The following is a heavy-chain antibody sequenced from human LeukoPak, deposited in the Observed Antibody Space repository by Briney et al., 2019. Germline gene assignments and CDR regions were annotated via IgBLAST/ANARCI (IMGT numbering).Heavy chain of an antibody. D-gene: IGHD5-24*01. Sequence: SETLSLTCTVSGGSISSSSYYWGWIRQPPGKGLEWIGSIYYSGSTYYNPSLKSRVTISVDTSKNQFSLKLSFVTAADTAVYYCAREMATITFVFDPWGQGTLVTVSS. CDR3: AREMATITFVFDP. CDR2: IYYSGST. J-gene: IGHJ5*02. V-gene: IGHV4-39*07. CDR1: GGSISSSSYY.